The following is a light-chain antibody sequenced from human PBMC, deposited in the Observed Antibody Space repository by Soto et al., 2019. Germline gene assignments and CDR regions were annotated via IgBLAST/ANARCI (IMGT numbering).Light chain of an antibody. Sequence: EIVMTQSPATLSVSPGERDTLSCRASQSVSRNLAWYQQNPGQAPRLLIYGASTRATGIPARFSGSGSGTEFTLTISSLQSEDFAVYYCQQYNNWPPWTFGQGTKVEIK. CDR1: QSVSRN. V-gene: IGKV3-15*01. J-gene: IGKJ1*01. CDR2: GAS. CDR3: QQYNNWPPWT.